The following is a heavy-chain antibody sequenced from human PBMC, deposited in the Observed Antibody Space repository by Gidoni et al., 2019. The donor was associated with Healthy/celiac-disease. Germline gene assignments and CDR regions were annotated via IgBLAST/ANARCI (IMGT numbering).Heavy chain of an antibody. Sequence: QVQLQESGPGLVKPSQTLSLTCTVSGGSISSGGYYWSWFRQHPGKGLEGIGYIYYSGSTYYTPSLKSRVTISVDTSKNQFSLKLSSVTAADTAVYYCARVGRGYGVLFDYWGQGTLVTVSS. CDR3: ARVGRGYGVLFDY. D-gene: IGHD4-17*01. CDR1: GGSISSGGYY. J-gene: IGHJ4*02. CDR2: IYYSGST. V-gene: IGHV4-31*03.